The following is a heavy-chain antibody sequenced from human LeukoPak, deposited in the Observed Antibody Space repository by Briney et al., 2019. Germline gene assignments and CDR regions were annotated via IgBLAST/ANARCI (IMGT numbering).Heavy chain of an antibody. CDR1: GDSLNNYY. J-gene: IGHJ4*02. D-gene: IGHD3-3*01. Sequence: SETLSLTCPVSGDSLNNYYWSWIRQPPGKGLEGIGYISYSGTTRYHPSLNSRVTISVNMSKKQFSLRLKSVTAADTAVYYCARHLVATISVFESWGQGALVTVSS. CDR3: ARHLVATISVFES. CDR2: ISYSGTT. V-gene: IGHV4-59*08.